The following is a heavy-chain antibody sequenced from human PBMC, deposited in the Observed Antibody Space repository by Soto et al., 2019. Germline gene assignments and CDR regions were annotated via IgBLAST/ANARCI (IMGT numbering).Heavy chain of an antibody. V-gene: IGHV5-51*01. CDR3: ARGGVSARTFDY. CDR1: GYNFAGYW. CDR2: IYPSDSDT. D-gene: IGHD6-6*01. Sequence: GESLKISCKGSGYNFAGYWIAWVRQMPGKGLELMGIIYPSDSDTRYRPSFQGQVTISADKSISSAYLQWSSLRASDTAMYYCARGGVSARTFDYWGQGTPVTVSS. J-gene: IGHJ4*02.